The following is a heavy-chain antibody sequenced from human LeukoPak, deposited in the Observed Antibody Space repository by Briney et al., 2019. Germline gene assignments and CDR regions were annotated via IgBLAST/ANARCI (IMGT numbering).Heavy chain of an antibody. Sequence: PSETLSLTCTVSGGSLSNHYWNWIRHPAGTGLEYIGRIFHTGSTNYNPSLKSRVTMSVDTSNNQFSLNLTSVTAADTAVYYCARGPLGGEGFDIWGQGTMVTVSS. D-gene: IGHD3-16*01. CDR2: IFHTGST. CDR1: GGSLSNHY. J-gene: IGHJ3*02. CDR3: ARGPLGGEGFDI. V-gene: IGHV4-4*07.